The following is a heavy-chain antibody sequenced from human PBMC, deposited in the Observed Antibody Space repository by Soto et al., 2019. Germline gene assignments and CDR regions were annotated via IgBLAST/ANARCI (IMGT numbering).Heavy chain of an antibody. CDR1: GGSISSGGYY. Sequence: TSETLSPTCTVSGGSISSGGYYWSWIRQHPGKGLEWIGYIYYSGSTYYNPSLKSRVTISVDTSKNQFSLKLSSVTAADTAVYYCARANYSYGHNNWFDPWGQGTLVTVSS. V-gene: IGHV4-31*03. CDR2: IYYSGST. J-gene: IGHJ5*02. D-gene: IGHD5-18*01. CDR3: ARANYSYGHNNWFDP.